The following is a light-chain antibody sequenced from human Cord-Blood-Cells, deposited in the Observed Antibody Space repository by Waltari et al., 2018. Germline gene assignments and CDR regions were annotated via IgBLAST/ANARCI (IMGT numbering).Light chain of an antibody. CDR2: GAS. CDR1: QSVSSGY. CDR3: QQYGSSPGYT. J-gene: IGKJ2*01. Sequence: EIVLTQSPGTLSLSPGERATLSCRASQSVSSGYLAWYQQEPGQAPRLLIYGASSRATGIPDRFSGSGSGTDFTLTISRLEPEDFAVYYCQQYGSSPGYTFGQGTKLEIK. V-gene: IGKV3-20*01.